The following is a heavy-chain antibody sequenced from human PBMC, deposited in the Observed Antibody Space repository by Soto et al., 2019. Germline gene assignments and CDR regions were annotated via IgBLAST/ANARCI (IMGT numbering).Heavy chain of an antibody. CDR3: AKNQGIELVPLATVDWFDP. J-gene: IGHJ5*02. V-gene: IGHV3-23*01. CDR1: GFIFENFG. CDR2: ISGSGFKK. D-gene: IGHD2-2*01. Sequence: GGSLRLSCAASGFIFENFGMSWVRQAPGKGLEWISSISGSGFKKYYADSVKGRFTISRDNSKSTVYLELNNLSAEDTAVYHCAKNQGIELVPLATVDWFDPWGQGSVVTVSS.